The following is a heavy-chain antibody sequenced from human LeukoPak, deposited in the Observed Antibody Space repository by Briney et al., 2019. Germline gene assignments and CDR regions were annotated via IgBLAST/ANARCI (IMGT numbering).Heavy chain of an antibody. V-gene: IGHV1-2*02. CDR2: INPNSGGT. CDR1: GYTFTGYY. Sequence: ASVKVSCKASGYTFTGYYMRWVRQAPGQGLEWMVWINPNSGGTNYAQKFQGRVTVTRDTSISTAYMELSRLRSDDTAVYYCARDGLRFLEWFQSKYFDYWGQGTLVTVSS. D-gene: IGHD3-3*01. J-gene: IGHJ4*02. CDR3: ARDGLRFLEWFQSKYFDY.